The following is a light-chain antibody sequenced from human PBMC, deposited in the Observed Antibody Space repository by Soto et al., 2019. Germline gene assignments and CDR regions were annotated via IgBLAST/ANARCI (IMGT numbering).Light chain of an antibody. Sequence: EIVLTQSPGTLSLSPGERATLSCRASQTVSSSYLAWYQQKPGQAPRLLIYGASSRATGIPDRFSGSGSGTDFTLTIRRLEPEDFAVYYCQQSGSSPTWTFGQGTTVEIK. CDR3: QQSGSSPTWT. CDR1: QTVSSSY. V-gene: IGKV3-20*01. CDR2: GAS. J-gene: IGKJ1*01.